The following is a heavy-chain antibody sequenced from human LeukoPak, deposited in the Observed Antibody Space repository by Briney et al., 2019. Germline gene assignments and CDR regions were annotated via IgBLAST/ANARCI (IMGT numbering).Heavy chain of an antibody. Sequence: PSETLSLTCTVSGGSISSSSYYWGWIRQPPGKGLEWIGTIYYSGSTYYNPSLKSRVTISVDTSKNQFSLKLSSVTAADTAVYYCARTWVAAGGGNFFDYWGQGTLVTVSS. D-gene: IGHD6-13*01. J-gene: IGHJ4*02. CDR2: IYYSGST. V-gene: IGHV4-39*01. CDR1: GGSISSSSYY. CDR3: ARTWVAAGGGNFFDY.